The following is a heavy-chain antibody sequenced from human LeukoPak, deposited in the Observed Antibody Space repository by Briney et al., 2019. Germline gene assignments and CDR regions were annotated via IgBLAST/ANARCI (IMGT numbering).Heavy chain of an antibody. Sequence: PGGSLRLSCAASGFTFSNYAMSWVRQAPGTGLEWVSAIDSTGSSIYYADSVKGRFTFSRDNSKHTLALQMNSLRVEDTAVYYCAIPPTGTIAASGTGAHWGEGTQVTVS. CDR3: AIPPTGTIAASGTGAH. D-gene: IGHD6-13*01. CDR2: IDSTGSSI. CDR1: GFTFSNYA. J-gene: IGHJ4*02. V-gene: IGHV3-23*01.